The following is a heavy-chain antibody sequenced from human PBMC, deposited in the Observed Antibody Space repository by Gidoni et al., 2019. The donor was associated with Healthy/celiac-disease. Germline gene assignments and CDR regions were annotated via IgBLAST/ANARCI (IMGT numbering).Heavy chain of an antibody. CDR1: GFTFSSYA. CDR3: AKLITMVRGVMDYYYYGMDV. CDR2: ISGSGGST. V-gene: IGHV3-23*01. Sequence: EVQLLESGGGLVQPGGSLRLSCAASGFTFSSYAMSWVRQAPGKGLEWVSAISGSGGSTYYADSVKGRFTISRDNSKNTLYLQMNSLRAEDTAVYYCAKLITMVRGVMDYYYYGMDVWGQGTTVTVSS. D-gene: IGHD3-10*01. J-gene: IGHJ6*02.